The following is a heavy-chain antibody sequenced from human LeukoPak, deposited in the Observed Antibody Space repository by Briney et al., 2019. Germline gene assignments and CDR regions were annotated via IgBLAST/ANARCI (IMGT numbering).Heavy chain of an antibody. Sequence: GGSLRLSCVASGFTFNNYAMHWVRQVPGKGLEWVSTINGNGAATYCADSFKGRFLISRDDSKSTVYLRMNKLRVEDSGLYYCANGLAASGNFLLRDYYYFIDVWGKGTTVIVS. V-gene: IGHV3-23*01. CDR2: INGNGAAT. J-gene: IGHJ6*03. CDR1: GFTFNNYA. CDR3: ANGLAASGNFLLRDYYYFIDV. D-gene: IGHD1-26*01.